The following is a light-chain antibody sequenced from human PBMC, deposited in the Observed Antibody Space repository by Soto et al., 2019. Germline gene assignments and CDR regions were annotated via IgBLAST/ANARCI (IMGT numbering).Light chain of an antibody. J-gene: IGKJ4*01. Sequence: DIQMTQSPSTLSASVGDGVTITCRASQSISTWLVWYQQKPGKAPKLLIYKASRLEGGVPSRFSGSGSVTDFNITISSLQPDDFATYYCQQYNSYPLTFGGGTTVEIK. V-gene: IGKV1-5*03. CDR3: QQYNSYPLT. CDR1: QSISTW. CDR2: KAS.